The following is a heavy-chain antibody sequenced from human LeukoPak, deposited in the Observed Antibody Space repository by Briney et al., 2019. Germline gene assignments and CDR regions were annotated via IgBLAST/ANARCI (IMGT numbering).Heavy chain of an antibody. J-gene: IGHJ3*02. CDR1: GFPFSTYP. CDR2: ISSGGTDT. CDR3: VKDSVRGYSGYGNDGFEI. D-gene: IGHD5-12*01. Sequence: GGSLRLSCAASGFPFSTYPISWVRQAPGKGLEWVSAISSGGTDTYYADSVKGRFTISRDNSKNTLYLQMNSLRAEDTAVYYCVKDSVRGYSGYGNDGFEIWGQGTMVTVSS. V-gene: IGHV3-23*01.